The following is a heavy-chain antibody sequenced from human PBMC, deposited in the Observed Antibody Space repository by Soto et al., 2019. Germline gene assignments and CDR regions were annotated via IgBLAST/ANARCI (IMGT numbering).Heavy chain of an antibody. CDR2: ILSDEINK. Sequence: QVQLVESGGGEVQPGRPLRLSCAASGCAFSNYAMHWVRQAPGKGLEWVAAILSDEINKYSADSVKGRFTISRDNSKNTLYLQMNSLRPEDTAVYYCAIIATSGGGDAFDIWGQGTMVTVSS. V-gene: IGHV3-30-3*01. J-gene: IGHJ3*02. CDR3: AIIATSGGGDAFDI. CDR1: GCAFSNYA. D-gene: IGHD6-13*01.